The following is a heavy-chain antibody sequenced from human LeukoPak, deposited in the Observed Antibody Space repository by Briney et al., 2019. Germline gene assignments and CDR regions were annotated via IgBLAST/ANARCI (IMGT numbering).Heavy chain of an antibody. D-gene: IGHD2-15*01. CDR1: GYTVTGYY. CDR3: ASCVSFSGGSCYDY. J-gene: IGHJ4*02. CDR2: INPNSGGT. V-gene: IGHV1-2*06. Sequence: GASVKVSCKASGYTVTGYYMHWVRQAPGQGLEWMGRINPNSGGTNYAQKFQGRVTMTRDTSISTAYMELSRLRSDDTAVYYWASCVSFSGGSCYDYLGQGTLVTVSS.